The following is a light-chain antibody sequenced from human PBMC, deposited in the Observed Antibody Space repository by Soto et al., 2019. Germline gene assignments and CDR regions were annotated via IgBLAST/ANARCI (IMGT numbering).Light chain of an antibody. Sequence: QSVLTQPASVSGSPGQSITISCTGTSSDVGGYNYVSWYQHHPGKVPQLMIYDVSNRPSGVSNRFSGSKSGNTASLTISGLQAEDEADYYCYSYTSSNTYVFGTWTKLTVL. CDR3: YSYTSSNTYV. V-gene: IGLV2-14*03. CDR2: DVS. J-gene: IGLJ1*01. CDR1: SSDVGGYNY.